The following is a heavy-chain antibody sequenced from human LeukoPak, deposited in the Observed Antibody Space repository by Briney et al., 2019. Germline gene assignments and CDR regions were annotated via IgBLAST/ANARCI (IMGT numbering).Heavy chain of an antibody. CDR2: IYYSGST. CDR3: ARDRAYYYDSSGHPVDY. CDR1: GGSISSSSYY. Sequence: SETLSLTCAVSGGSISSSSYYWGWIRQPPGKGLEWIGSIYYSGSTYYNPSLKSRVTISVDTSKNQFSLKLSSVTAADTAVYYCARDRAYYYDSSGHPVDYWGQGTLVTVSS. J-gene: IGHJ4*02. D-gene: IGHD3-22*01. V-gene: IGHV4-39*07.